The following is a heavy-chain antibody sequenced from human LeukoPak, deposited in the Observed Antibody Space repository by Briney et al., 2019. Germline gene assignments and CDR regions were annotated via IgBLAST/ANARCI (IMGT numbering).Heavy chain of an antibody. CDR1: GGTFSSYA. Sequence: SVKVSCKASGGTFSSYAISWVRQAPGQGLEWMGRIIPIFGTANYAQKFQGRVTITTDESTSTAYMELSRLRSEDTAVYYCARDVPSSSWETFDYWGQGTLVTVSS. V-gene: IGHV1-69*05. J-gene: IGHJ4*02. CDR2: IIPIFGTA. CDR3: ARDVPSSSWETFDY. D-gene: IGHD6-13*01.